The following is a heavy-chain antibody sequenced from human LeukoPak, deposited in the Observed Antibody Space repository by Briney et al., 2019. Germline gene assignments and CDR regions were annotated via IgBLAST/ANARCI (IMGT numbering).Heavy chain of an antibody. Sequence: PGGSLRPSCAASGFTFSSYWVSWVRQAPGKGLEWVANIKQDGSEKYYVDSVKGRFTISRDNAKNSLYLQMNSLRAEDTAVYYCARDIVVVTAIRWFDPWGQGTLVTVSS. D-gene: IGHD2-21*02. CDR2: IKQDGSEK. V-gene: IGHV3-7*01. CDR1: GFTFSSYW. CDR3: ARDIVVVTAIRWFDP. J-gene: IGHJ5*02.